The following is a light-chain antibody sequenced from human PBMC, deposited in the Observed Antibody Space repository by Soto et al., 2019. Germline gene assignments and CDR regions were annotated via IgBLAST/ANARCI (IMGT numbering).Light chain of an antibody. V-gene: IGLV1-47*01. CDR2: RNN. CDR3: AAWDDSLSGHVV. Sequence: QLVLTQPPSASGTPGQRVTISCSGSSSNIGSNYVYWYQHLPGTAPKLLIYRNNQRPSGVPDRFSGSKSGTSASLAISGLRSEDEADYYCAAWDDSLSGHVVFGGGTQLTVL. J-gene: IGLJ2*01. CDR1: SSNIGSNY.